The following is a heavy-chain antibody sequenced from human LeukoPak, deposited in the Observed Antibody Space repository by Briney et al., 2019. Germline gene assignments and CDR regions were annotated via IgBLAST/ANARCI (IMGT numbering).Heavy chain of an antibody. CDR3: ASPTYYDFWSDYYALGY. D-gene: IGHD3-3*01. V-gene: IGHV1-46*01. CDR1: GYTFTSYY. J-gene: IGHJ4*02. CDR2: INPSGGST. Sequence: ASVKVSCKASGYTFTSYYMHWVRQAPGQGLEWMGIINPSGGSTSYVQKFQGRVTMTRDTSTSTVYMELSSLRSEDTAVYYCASPTYYDFWSDYYALGYWGQGTLVTVSS.